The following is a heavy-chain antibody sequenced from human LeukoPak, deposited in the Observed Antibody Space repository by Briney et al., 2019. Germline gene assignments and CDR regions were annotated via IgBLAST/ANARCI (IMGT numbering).Heavy chain of an antibody. V-gene: IGHV1-2*02. Sequence: GASVKVSCKASGYTFTGYYMHWVRQAPGQGLEWMGWINPNSGGTNYAQKFQGRVTMTRDTSISTAYMELSRLRSDDTAVYYCARDITMIVVVSDYWGQGTLVTVSS. CDR1: GYTFTGYY. D-gene: IGHD3-22*01. CDR3: ARDITMIVVVSDY. CDR2: INPNSGGT. J-gene: IGHJ4*02.